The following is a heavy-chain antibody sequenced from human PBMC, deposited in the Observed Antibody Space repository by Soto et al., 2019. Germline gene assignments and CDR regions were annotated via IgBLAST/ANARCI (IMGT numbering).Heavy chain of an antibody. J-gene: IGHJ6*02. V-gene: IGHV1-69*13. Sequence: SVKVSCKASGGTFSSYAISWVRQAPGQGLEWMGGIIPIFGTANYAQKFQGRVTITADESTSTAYMELSSLRSEDTAVYYCAREPPRGRTGTNYYYYGRDVWGQGTTVTVSS. CDR3: AREPPRGRTGTNYYYYGRDV. CDR2: IIPIFGTA. CDR1: GGTFSSYA. D-gene: IGHD1-7*01.